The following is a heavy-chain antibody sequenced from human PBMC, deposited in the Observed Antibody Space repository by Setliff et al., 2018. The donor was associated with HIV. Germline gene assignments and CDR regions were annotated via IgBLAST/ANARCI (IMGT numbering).Heavy chain of an antibody. Sequence: SQTLSLTCAVYGGSFSGYYWSWIRRAPGKGLEWIGEINHSGRTKYNPSLKSRVTLSVDTSKNQFSLKVKSVTAADTAVYYCARAVGSTMFFQHWGQGTLVTVSS. D-gene: IGHD1-26*01. CDR3: ARAVGSTMFFQH. V-gene: IGHV4-34*01. CDR2: INHSGRT. J-gene: IGHJ1*01. CDR1: GGSFSGYY.